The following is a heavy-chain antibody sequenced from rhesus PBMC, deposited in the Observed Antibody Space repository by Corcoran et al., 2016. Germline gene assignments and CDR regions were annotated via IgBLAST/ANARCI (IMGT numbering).Heavy chain of an antibody. V-gene: IGHV5-20*02. D-gene: IGHD1-44*01. Sequence: EVQLVQSGAEVKRPGESLKISCKTSGYSFTSYWISWVRQMPGKGLEWVGAIDRRYSDHRHSPAIQGQVTISADKSISTAYLQWSSRKASDTATYYCARRGNNNRFDVGGPGVLVTVSS. CDR1: GYSFTSYW. CDR2: IDRRYSDH. CDR3: ARRGNNNRFDV. J-gene: IGHJ5-1*01.